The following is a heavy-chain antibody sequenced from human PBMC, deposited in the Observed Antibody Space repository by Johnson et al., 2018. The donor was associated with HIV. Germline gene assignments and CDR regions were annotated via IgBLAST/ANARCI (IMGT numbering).Heavy chain of an antibody. CDR1: AFTFSSYW. Sequence: VQLVESGGGLVLPGGSLRLSCVGSAFTFSSYWMSWVRQAPGKGLEWVATIKPDGSERYHVDSVKGRFTISRANAKKSLYLQMNSLRVEDTAVYFCASYCSGGSCYRRSPSDAFDIWGQGTMVTVSS. D-gene: IGHD2-15*01. CDR3: ASYCSGGSCYRRSPSDAFDI. V-gene: IGHV3-7*01. J-gene: IGHJ3*02. CDR2: IKPDGSER.